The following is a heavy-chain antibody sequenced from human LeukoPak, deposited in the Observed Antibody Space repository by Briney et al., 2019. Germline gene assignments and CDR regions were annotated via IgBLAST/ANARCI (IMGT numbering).Heavy chain of an antibody. J-gene: IGHJ6*04. V-gene: IGHV3-21*01. Sequence: PGGSLRLSCAASGFIFSTYSMTWVRQAPGKGLEWVSSISSSSTYIYYADSMKGRFTISRDNAKNSLYLQMNSLRAEDTAVYYCAELGITMIGGVWGKGTTVTISS. D-gene: IGHD3-10*02. CDR1: GFIFSTYS. CDR3: AELGITMIGGV. CDR2: ISSSSTYI.